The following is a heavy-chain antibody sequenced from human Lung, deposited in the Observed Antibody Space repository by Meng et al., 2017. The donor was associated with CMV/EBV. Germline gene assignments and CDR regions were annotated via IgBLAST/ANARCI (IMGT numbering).Heavy chain of an antibody. CDR1: GFTFDDYA. J-gene: IGHJ6*02. D-gene: IGHD6-13*01. Sequence: SXAASGFTFDDYAMYWVRQAPGKGLQWVSGISWNHGNIDYADSVKGRFTISRDNAKNFLYLQMNSLRPEDTAVYYCAKDMIAATGVGYRYYYYGMDVLGRGTXVTVSS. V-gene: IGHV3-9*01. CDR3: AKDMIAATGVGYRYYYYGMDV. CDR2: ISWNHGNI.